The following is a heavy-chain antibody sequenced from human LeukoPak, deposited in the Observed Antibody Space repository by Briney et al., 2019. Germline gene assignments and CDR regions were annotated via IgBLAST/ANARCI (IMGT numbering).Heavy chain of an antibody. Sequence: GGSLRLSCAASGFTLSSYGIHWVRLAPGKGLEWVAFLRDDGSKIYYADSVKGRFTISRGKPKNTLYLQMNSLRTEDTSVYYCARGAARSHYYYMDVWGKGTTVTISS. CDR3: ARGAARSHYYYMDV. D-gene: IGHD6-13*01. V-gene: IGHV3-30*02. J-gene: IGHJ6*03. CDR2: LRDDGSKI. CDR1: GFTLSSYG.